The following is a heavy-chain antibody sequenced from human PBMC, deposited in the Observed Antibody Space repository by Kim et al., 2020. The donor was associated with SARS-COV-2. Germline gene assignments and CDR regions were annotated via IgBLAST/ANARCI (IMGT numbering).Heavy chain of an antibody. V-gene: IGHV4-31*03. CDR1: GGSISSGGYY. CDR3: ARESVWDNWNYYYYYGMDV. Sequence: SETLSLTCTVSGGSISSGGYYWSWIRQHPGKGLEWIGYIYYSGSTYYNPSLKSRVTISVDTSKNQFSLKLSSVTAADTAVYYCARESVWDNWNYYYYYGMDVWGQGTTVTVSS. J-gene: IGHJ6*02. D-gene: IGHD1-20*01. CDR2: IYYSGST.